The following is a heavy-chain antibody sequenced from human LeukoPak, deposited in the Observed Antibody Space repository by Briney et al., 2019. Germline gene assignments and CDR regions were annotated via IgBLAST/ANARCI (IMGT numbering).Heavy chain of an antibody. V-gene: IGHV3-30-3*01. D-gene: IGHD1-26*01. CDR3: ASPRVVGTTTFHYFDY. CDR1: GFTFSGYA. CDR2: ISYEGSYK. J-gene: IGHJ4*02. Sequence: GRSLRLSCAASGFTFSGYAMHWVRQAPGKGLGWVALISYEGSYKYYADSVKGRFTISRDNSKNTLYLQMDSLRPEDTAVYYCASPRVVGTTTFHYFDYWGQGTLVTVSS.